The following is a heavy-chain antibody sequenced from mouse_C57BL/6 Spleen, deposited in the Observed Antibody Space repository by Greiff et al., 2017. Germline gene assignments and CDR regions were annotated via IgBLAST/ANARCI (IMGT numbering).Heavy chain of an antibody. CDR1: GFSFTSYA. Sequence: VMLVESGPGLVAPSQCLSISCTVSGFSFTSYAISWVRQPPGQGLEWLGVIWTGGGTNYNSALKSRLSISKDNSKSQVFLQMSSLQTDDTARYYCARIVYAMDYWGQGTSVTVSS. J-gene: IGHJ4*01. CDR3: ARIVYAMDY. CDR2: IWTGGGT. V-gene: IGHV2-9-1*01.